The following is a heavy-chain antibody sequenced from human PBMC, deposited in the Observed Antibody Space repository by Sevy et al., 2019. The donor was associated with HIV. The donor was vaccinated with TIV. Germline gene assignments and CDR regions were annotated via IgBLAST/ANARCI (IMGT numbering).Heavy chain of an antibody. CDR3: ARDLDTAMVDYYYYYGMDV. V-gene: IGHV3-30-3*01. CDR2: ISYDGNNK. J-gene: IGHJ6*02. Sequence: GGSLRLSCAASGLTFSRYAVHWIRQAPGKGLEWVAVISYDGNNKYYADSVKGRFTISRDNSKSTLSLQMNSLRAEDTAVYYCARDLDTAMVDYYYYYGMDVWGQGTTVTVSS. D-gene: IGHD5-18*01. CDR1: GLTFSRYA.